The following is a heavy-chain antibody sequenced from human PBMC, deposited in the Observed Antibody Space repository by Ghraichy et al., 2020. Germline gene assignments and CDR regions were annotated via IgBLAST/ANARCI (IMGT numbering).Heavy chain of an antibody. CDR2: IYYSGST. Sequence: SETLSLTCTVSGGSISSYYWSWIRQPPGKGLEWIGYIYYSGSTNYNPSLKSRVTISVDTSKNQFSLKLSSVTAADTAVYYCARGRLLWFGELSLLGDDAFDIWGQGTMVTVSS. D-gene: IGHD3-10*01. V-gene: IGHV4-59*01. CDR1: GGSISSYY. J-gene: IGHJ3*02. CDR3: ARGRLLWFGELSLLGDDAFDI.